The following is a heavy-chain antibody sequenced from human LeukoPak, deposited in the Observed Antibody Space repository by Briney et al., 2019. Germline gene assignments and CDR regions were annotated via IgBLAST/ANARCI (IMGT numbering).Heavy chain of an antibody. CDR2: ISGSGGST. V-gene: IGHV3-23*01. CDR1: GFTFSSYA. CDR3: AREFGHNRWYFDY. J-gene: IGHJ4*02. Sequence: GGSLRLSCAASGFTFSSYAMSWVRQAPGKGLEWVSAISGSGGSTNYADSVKGRFTVSRDNSLNTLHLQMNSLKTEDTAVYYCAREFGHNRWYFDYWGQGALVTVSS. D-gene: IGHD5-24*01.